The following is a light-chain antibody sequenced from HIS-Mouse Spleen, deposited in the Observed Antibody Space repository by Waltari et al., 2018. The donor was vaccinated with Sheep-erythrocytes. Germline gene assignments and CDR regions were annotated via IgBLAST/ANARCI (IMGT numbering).Light chain of an antibody. Sequence: DIQMTQSPSSLSASVGDRVTITCRASQSISSYLNWYQQKPGKAPKHLIYAASSLQSWLPSRFSCSGSGTDFTLTISSLQPEDFATYYCQQSYSTPPLTFGGGTKVEIK. CDR3: QQSYSTPPLT. CDR2: AAS. CDR1: QSISSY. V-gene: IGKV1-39*01. J-gene: IGKJ4*01.